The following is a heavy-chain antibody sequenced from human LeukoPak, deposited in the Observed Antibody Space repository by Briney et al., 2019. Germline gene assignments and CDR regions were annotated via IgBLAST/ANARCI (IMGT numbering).Heavy chain of an antibody. Sequence: ASVKVSCKASGYSFTTYYMHWVRQAPGQGLEWMGIINPSGGSTSCAQKFQGRVTMTRDTSISTAYMELSRLRSDDTAVYYCARGEARYDSSGYSIFDYWGQGTLVTVSS. V-gene: IGHV1-46*01. CDR3: ARGEARYDSSGYSIFDY. D-gene: IGHD3-22*01. J-gene: IGHJ4*02. CDR1: GYSFTTYY. CDR2: INPSGGST.